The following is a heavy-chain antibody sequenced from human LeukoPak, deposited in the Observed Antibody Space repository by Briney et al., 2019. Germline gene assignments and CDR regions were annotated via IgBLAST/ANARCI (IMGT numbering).Heavy chain of an antibody. CDR2: ISYDGSNK. Sequence: PGGSLRLSCAASGFTFSSYGMHWVRQAPGKGLEWVAVISYDGSNKYYADSVKGRFTISRDNSKNTLYLQMNSLRAEDTAVYYCAKSYSSSWTVDAFDYWGQGTLVTVSS. CDR1: GFTFSSYG. D-gene: IGHD6-13*01. V-gene: IGHV3-30*18. J-gene: IGHJ4*02. CDR3: AKSYSSSWTVDAFDY.